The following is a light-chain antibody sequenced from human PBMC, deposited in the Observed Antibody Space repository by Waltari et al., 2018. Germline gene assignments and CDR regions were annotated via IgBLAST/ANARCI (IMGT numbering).Light chain of an antibody. V-gene: IGKV3-20*01. CDR1: QSLNSTY. CDR2: GTS. J-gene: IGKJ4*01. CDR3: QQYDSSPLT. Sequence: EIVLTQSPGTLSLSPGDRGTLSCRASQSLNSTYLAWYQQKPGRAPRLLIYGTSTRATGTPDRFIGSGSGTDFTLTISRLEPEDFAVYFCQQYDSSPLTFGGGSRVEIK.